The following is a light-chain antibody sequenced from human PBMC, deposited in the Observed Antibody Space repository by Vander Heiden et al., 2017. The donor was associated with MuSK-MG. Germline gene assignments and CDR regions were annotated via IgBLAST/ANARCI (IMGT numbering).Light chain of an antibody. CDR1: QAITSS. CDR2: AAS. J-gene: IGKJ4*01. V-gene: IGKV1-NL1*01. CDR3: QQDDSTPVT. Sequence: DIQMTQSPSSLSASVGDRVTITCRASQAITSSLAWYQQKPAKAPKLLLHAASRLETWVPSRFSGSGSGTDFSLTISSLQPEDYATYYCQQDDSTPVTFGGGTKVDIK.